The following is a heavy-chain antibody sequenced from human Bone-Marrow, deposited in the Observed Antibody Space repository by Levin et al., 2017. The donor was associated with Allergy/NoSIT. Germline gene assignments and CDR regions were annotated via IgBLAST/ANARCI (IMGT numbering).Heavy chain of an antibody. Sequence: GGSLRLSCAASGFTFNTYWMTWVRQAPGKGLEWVANINEDGTEKNYVDSVKGRFTISRDNAKTSLYLQMNSLRAEDTAVYYCARSGSESDYWGQGTQVTVSS. CDR1: GFTFNTYW. J-gene: IGHJ4*02. CDR3: ARSGSESDY. V-gene: IGHV3-7*03. CDR2: INEDGTEK. D-gene: IGHD3-10*01.